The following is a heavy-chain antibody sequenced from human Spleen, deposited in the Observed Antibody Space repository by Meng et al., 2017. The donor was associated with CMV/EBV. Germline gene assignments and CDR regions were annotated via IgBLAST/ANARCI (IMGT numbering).Heavy chain of an antibody. J-gene: IGHJ4*02. V-gene: IGHV3-23*03. Sequence: AYVFTFSSSAMSWVRQAPGKGLEWVSVIYSGGSSTYYADSVKGRFTISRDNSKNTLYLQMNSLRAEDTAVYYCAKVQMVPAAHYFDYWGQGTLVTVSS. CDR1: VFTFSSSA. CDR3: AKVQMVPAAHYFDY. CDR2: IYSGGSST. D-gene: IGHD2-2*01.